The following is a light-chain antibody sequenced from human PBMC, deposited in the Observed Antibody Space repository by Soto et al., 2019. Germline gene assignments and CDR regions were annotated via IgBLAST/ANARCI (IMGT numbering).Light chain of an antibody. CDR1: SSDVGGYKY. Sequence: QSVLTQPPSASSSPGQSVTISCTGTSSDVGGYKYVSWYQQHPGKAPKLVIYEVSKRPSGVPDRFSGSKSGNTASLTVSGLQAEDEADYYCSSYAGNNNVFGTGTKVTVL. V-gene: IGLV2-8*01. CDR3: SSYAGNNNV. J-gene: IGLJ1*01. CDR2: EVS.